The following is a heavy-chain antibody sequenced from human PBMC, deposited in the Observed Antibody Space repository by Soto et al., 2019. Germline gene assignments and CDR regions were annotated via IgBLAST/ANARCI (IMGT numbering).Heavy chain of an antibody. CDR1: GFTFSSYS. D-gene: IGHD3-10*01. CDR3: ARDITYYYGSGSYSASFPFFDY. Sequence: GGSLRLSCAASGFTFSSYSMNWVRQAPGKGLEWVSYISSSSSTIYYADSVKGRFTISRDNAKNSLYLQMNSLRDEDTAVYYCARDITYYYGSGSYSASFPFFDYWGQGTLVTVSS. V-gene: IGHV3-48*02. CDR2: ISSSSSTI. J-gene: IGHJ4*02.